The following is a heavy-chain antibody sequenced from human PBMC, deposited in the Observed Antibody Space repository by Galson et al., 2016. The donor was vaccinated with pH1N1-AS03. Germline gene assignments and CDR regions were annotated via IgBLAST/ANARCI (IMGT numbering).Heavy chain of an antibody. D-gene: IGHD1-26*01. Sequence: SVKVSCKASGYIFTDFYVHWVRQAPGQGLEWMGWINPNNGVTNYAQKFQAWVTMTGYTSISTAYMELYGLKSDDTAVYYCARDPRGPCSSASCPTTYYFGMDVWGQGTTVIVSS. J-gene: IGHJ6*02. CDR1: GYIFTDFY. V-gene: IGHV1-2*04. CDR2: INPNNGVT. CDR3: ARDPRGPCSSASCPTTYYFGMDV.